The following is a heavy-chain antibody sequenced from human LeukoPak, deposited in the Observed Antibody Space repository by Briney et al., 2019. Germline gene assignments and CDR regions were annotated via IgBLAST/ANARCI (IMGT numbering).Heavy chain of an antibody. CDR3: ARVLRDYYFDF. CDR2: ITSSSAYI. J-gene: IGHJ4*02. V-gene: IGHV3-21*01. CDR1: GFSFRGYN. D-gene: IGHD3-9*01. Sequence: GGSLRLSCAASGFSFRGYNMNWVRQAPGKGLEWVSSITSSSAYIYHADSVKGRFTISRDNAKNSLYLQMNSLRAEDTAVYYCARVLRDYYFDFWGQGTLVTVSS.